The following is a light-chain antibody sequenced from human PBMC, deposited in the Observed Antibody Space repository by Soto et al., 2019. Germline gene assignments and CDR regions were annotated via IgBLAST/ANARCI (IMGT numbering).Light chain of an antibody. V-gene: IGLV2-14*01. CDR2: KVS. CDR3: TSSTSDILYV. J-gene: IGLJ1*01. CDR1: SSDVGGSNY. Sequence: QSALTQPASVSGYPGQSITISCTGTSSDVGGSNYVSWYQQYPGKVPKLLINKVSNRPSGVSNRFSGSKSAYTASLTISGLQAEDEADYFCTSSTSDILYVFGNGTKLTVL.